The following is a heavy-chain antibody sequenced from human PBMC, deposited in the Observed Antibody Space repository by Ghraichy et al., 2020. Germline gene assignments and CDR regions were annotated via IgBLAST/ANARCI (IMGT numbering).Heavy chain of an antibody. Sequence: GGSLRLSCAASGFTFSSYAMSWVRQAPGKGLEWVSAISGSGGSTYYADSVKGRFTISRDNSKNTLYLQMNSLRAEDTAVYYCAKDTRPIAAAGDAEGDYWGQGTLVTVSS. V-gene: IGHV3-23*01. CDR3: AKDTRPIAAAGDAEGDY. J-gene: IGHJ4*02. D-gene: IGHD6-13*01. CDR1: GFTFSSYA. CDR2: ISGSGGST.